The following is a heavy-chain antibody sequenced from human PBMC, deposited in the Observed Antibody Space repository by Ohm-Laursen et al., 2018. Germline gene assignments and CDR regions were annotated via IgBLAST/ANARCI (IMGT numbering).Heavy chain of an antibody. CDR3: ARRGGGYCSSTSCYFDYGMDV. CDR1: GGSISSYY. J-gene: IGHJ6*02. Sequence: TLSLTCSVSGGSISSYYWSWIRQPPGKGLEWIGYIYYGGSTNYNPSLKSRVTISVDTSKNQFSLKLSSVTAADTAVYYCARRGGGYCSSTSCYFDYGMDVWGQGTTVTVSS. CDR2: IYYGGST. D-gene: IGHD2-2*01. V-gene: IGHV4-59*08.